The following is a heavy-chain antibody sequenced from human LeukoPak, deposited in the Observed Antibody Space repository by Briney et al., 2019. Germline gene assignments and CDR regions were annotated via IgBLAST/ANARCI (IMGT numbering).Heavy chain of an antibody. CDR3: ARRTSHWANWLDP. J-gene: IGHJ5*02. CDR1: GDSSSTYY. V-gene: IGHV4-59*08. D-gene: IGHD7-27*01. CDR2: IHNSGST. Sequence: SETLSLTCTVSGDSSSTYYWNWIRQPPGRGLEWIGHIHNSGSTNYNPSLKSRVTISEDTSNNQFSLKLNSVTAADTAVYYCARRTSHWANWLDPWGQGILVTVAS.